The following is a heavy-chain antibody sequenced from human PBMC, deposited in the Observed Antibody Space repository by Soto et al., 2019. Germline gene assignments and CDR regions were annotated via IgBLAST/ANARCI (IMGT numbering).Heavy chain of an antibody. J-gene: IGHJ4*02. CDR1: GFTFSRYA. V-gene: IGHV3-30*04. CDR2: ISRDGTNK. D-gene: IGHD3-10*01. Sequence: QVQVVESGGGVVQPGRSLRLSCAASGFTFSRYAIHWVRQAPGKGLEWVAVISRDGTNKYYVDSVKGRFTISRDNSSNTLYLQMNSLRHEDAAVYYCARSRSGAVADSFDFWGQGTLVTVSS. CDR3: ARSRSGAVADSFDF.